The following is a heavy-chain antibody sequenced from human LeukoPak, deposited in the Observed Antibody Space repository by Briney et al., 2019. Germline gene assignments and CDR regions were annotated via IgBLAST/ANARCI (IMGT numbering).Heavy chain of an antibody. V-gene: IGHV4-59*01. J-gene: IGHJ3*02. D-gene: IGHD6-13*01. CDR1: GGSISSYY. Sequence: SETLSLTCTVSGGSISSYYWSWIRQPPGKGLGWIGYIYYSGSTNYNPSLKSRVTISVDTSKNQFSLKLSSVTAADTAVYYCARVAAAAGGAFDIWGQGTMVTVSS. CDR2: IYYSGST. CDR3: ARVAAAAGGAFDI.